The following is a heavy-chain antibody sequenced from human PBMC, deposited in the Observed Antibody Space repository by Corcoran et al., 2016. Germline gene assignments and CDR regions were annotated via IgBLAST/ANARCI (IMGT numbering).Heavy chain of an antibody. CDR3: ARDFRAGTWAFDY. CDR1: GFTVSSNY. J-gene: IGHJ4*02. D-gene: IGHD6-19*01. CDR2: IYSGGST. V-gene: IGHV3-53*01. Sequence: EVQLVESGGGLIQPGGSLRLSCAASGFTVSSNYMSWVRQAPGKGLEWVSVIYSGGSTYYADSVKGRFTISRDNSKNTLYLQMNSLRDEDTAGYYCARDFRAGTWAFDYWGQGTLVTVSS.